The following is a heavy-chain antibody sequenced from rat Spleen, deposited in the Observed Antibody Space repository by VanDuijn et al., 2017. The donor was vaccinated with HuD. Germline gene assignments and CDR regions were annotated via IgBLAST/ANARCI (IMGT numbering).Heavy chain of an antibody. D-gene: IGHD1-1*01. CDR2: INSSGST. CDR3: ARCGYSDWFAY. Sequence: EVQLQESGPGLVKPSQSLSLTCSVTGYSITSNYWGWIRKFPGNNMEWMGYINSSGSTNYNPSLKSRISITRDTSKNQFFLQVNSVTTEDTATYYCARCGYSDWFAYWGQGTLVTVSS. CDR1: GYSITSNY. J-gene: IGHJ3*01. V-gene: IGHV3-3*01.